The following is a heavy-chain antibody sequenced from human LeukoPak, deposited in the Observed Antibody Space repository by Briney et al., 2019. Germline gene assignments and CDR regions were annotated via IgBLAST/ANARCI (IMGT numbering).Heavy chain of an antibody. D-gene: IGHD4-17*01. V-gene: IGHV4-30-4*01. CDR1: GGSFSNGYYY. CDR2: IYYSGST. Sequence: SETLSLTCTVSGGSFSNGYYYWSWHRQPPGMGREWVGYIYYSGSTYYNPSLKSRVTISVDTSKNQFSLKLSSVTAADTAVYYCARVGSYGDYVNYWGQGTLVTVSS. CDR3: ARVGSYGDYVNY. J-gene: IGHJ4*02.